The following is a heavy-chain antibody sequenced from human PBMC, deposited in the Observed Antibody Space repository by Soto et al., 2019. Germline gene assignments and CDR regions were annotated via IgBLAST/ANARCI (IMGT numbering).Heavy chain of an antibody. CDR2: TYYRSKWYS. V-gene: IGHV6-1*01. CDR1: GDSVSSNSAA. D-gene: IGHD5-12*01. CDR3: AREGRGYSGHGPFDS. Sequence: PSQTLSLTCAISGDSVSSNSAAWNWIRQSPSRGLEWLGRTYYRSKWYSDYEVSVKSRITINPDTSKNQVSLQLDSVSPEDTAVYYCAREGRGYSGHGPFDSWGQGTLVTVSS. J-gene: IGHJ4*02.